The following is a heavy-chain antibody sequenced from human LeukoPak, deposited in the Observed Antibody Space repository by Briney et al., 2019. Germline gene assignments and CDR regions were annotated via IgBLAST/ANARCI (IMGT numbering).Heavy chain of an antibody. D-gene: IGHD2-2*03. CDR2: ISGSGGST. CDR3: AKDGYDSRDYGMDV. J-gene: IGHJ6*02. Sequence: GGSLRLSCAASGFTFSSYAMSWVRQAPGKGLEWVSAISGSGGSTYYADSVKGRFTISRDNSKNTLYLQMNSLRAEDTAVYYCAKDGYDSRDYGMDVWGQGTTVTVSS. V-gene: IGHV3-23*01. CDR1: GFTFSSYA.